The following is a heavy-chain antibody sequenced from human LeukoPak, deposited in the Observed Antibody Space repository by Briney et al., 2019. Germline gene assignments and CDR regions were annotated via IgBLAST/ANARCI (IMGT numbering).Heavy chain of an antibody. CDR3: AKEDPAFDI. Sequence: GRSLRRSCAASGFTFSSYAMHWVRQAPGKGLEWVAAISYDGTEKFSADSVKGRFTISRDNSQSTLYLQMNSLRDEDTAVYHCAKEDPAFDIWGQGTMVTVSS. J-gene: IGHJ3*02. V-gene: IGHV3-30-3*01. CDR1: GFTFSSYA. CDR2: ISYDGTEK.